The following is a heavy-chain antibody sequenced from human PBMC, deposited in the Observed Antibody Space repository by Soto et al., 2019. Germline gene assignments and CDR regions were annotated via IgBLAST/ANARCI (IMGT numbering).Heavy chain of an antibody. J-gene: IGHJ6*02. Sequence: ASVKVSCKASGYTFTSYAMHWVRQAPGQRLEWMGWINAGNGNTKYSQKFQGRVTITRDTSASTAYMELSSLRSEDTAVYYCACIFSGGYSYGFYYYGMDVWGQGTTVTSP. CDR1: GYTFTSYA. D-gene: IGHD5-18*01. CDR3: ACIFSGGYSYGFYYYGMDV. V-gene: IGHV1-3*01. CDR2: INAGNGNT.